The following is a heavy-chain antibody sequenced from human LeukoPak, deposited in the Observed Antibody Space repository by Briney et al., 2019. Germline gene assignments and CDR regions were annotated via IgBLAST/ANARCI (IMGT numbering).Heavy chain of an antibody. Sequence: GGSLRLSCAASGFTFSSYAMHWVRQAPGKGLEWVAVISYDGSNKYYADSVKGRFTISRDNSKNTLYLQMNSLRAEDTAVYYCARILVVVPAAMQRENDYWGQGTLVTVSS. D-gene: IGHD2-2*01. CDR3: ARILVVVPAAMQRENDY. CDR1: GFTFSSYA. J-gene: IGHJ4*02. V-gene: IGHV3-30-3*01. CDR2: ISYDGSNK.